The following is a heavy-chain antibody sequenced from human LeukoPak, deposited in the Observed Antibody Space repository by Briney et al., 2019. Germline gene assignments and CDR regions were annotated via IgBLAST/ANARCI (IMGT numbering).Heavy chain of an antibody. J-gene: IGHJ5*02. CDR2: INHSRST. CDR3: ARGLYLYGGIVVVPAAIPDRWFFP. CDR1: GESLSGYY. D-gene: IGHD2-2*01. Sequence: LETLSLSCAVYGESLSGYYWSWIRQPPGKGLEWIGEINHSRSTKYNTSLKSRVTISVDTSKNQFSLKLSSVTAADTAVYYCARGLYLYGGIVVVPAAIPDRWFFPWGQGDLVTVSS. V-gene: IGHV4-34*01.